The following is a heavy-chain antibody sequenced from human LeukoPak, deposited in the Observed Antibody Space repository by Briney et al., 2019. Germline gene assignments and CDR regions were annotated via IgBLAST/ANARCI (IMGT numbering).Heavy chain of an antibody. CDR2: ISGSGGST. D-gene: IGHD6-19*01. CDR1: GFTFSSYA. Sequence: PGGSLRLSCAASGFTFSSYAMSWVRQAPGKGLEWVSAISGSGGSTYYADSVKGRFTISRDNSKNTLYLQMNSLRAEDTAVYYCAKDKGYSSGWYDYYGMDVWGQGTTVTVSS. CDR3: AKDKGYSSGWYDYYGMDV. J-gene: IGHJ6*02. V-gene: IGHV3-23*01.